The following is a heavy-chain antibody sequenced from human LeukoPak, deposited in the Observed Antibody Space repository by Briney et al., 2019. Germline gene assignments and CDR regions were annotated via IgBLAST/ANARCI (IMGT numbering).Heavy chain of an antibody. J-gene: IGHJ4*02. Sequence: ASVKVSCKASGYTFTSYGISWVRQAPGQGLEWMGWISAYNGNTNYAQKLQGRVTMTTDTSTSTAYMELRSLRSDDTAVYYCARAYGSYDFWSGYYNGNQADYWGQGTLVTVSS. CDR2: ISAYNGNT. D-gene: IGHD3-3*01. CDR3: ARAYGSYDFWSGYYNGNQADY. V-gene: IGHV1-18*01. CDR1: GYTFTSYG.